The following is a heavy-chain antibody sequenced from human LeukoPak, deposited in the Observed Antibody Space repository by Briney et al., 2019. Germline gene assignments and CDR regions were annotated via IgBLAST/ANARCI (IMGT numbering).Heavy chain of an antibody. J-gene: IGHJ4*02. CDR2: IYYSGST. CDR1: GGSINSYY. V-gene: IGHV4-59*01. D-gene: IGHD2-2*01. Sequence: SETLSLTCTVSGGSINSYYWSWIRQPPGKGLEWIGYIYYSGSTNYNPSLKSRVTISVDTSKNQFSLKLSSVTAADTAVYYCARARWGYQIDYWGQGTLVTVSS. CDR3: ARARWGYQIDY.